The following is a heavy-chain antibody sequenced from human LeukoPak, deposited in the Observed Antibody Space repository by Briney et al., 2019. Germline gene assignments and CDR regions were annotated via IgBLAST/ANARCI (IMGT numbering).Heavy chain of an antibody. Sequence: PGASVKVSCKASGYTFNGYYIHWVRQAPGQGLEWMGWINPNSGDTNYAQKFQGRVTMTRDTSISTAYMELSRLRSDDTAVYYCARAPRITIFGVVIRGNVFDMWGQGTMVSVSS. CDR1: GYTFNGYY. J-gene: IGHJ3*02. CDR3: ARAPRITIFGVVIRGNVFDM. D-gene: IGHD3-3*01. CDR2: INPNSGDT. V-gene: IGHV1-2*02.